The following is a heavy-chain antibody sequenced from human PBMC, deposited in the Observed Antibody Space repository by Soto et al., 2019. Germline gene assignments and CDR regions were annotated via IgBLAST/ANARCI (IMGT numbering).Heavy chain of an antibody. Sequence: QVQLVQSGAEVKKARSSVKVACKAAGGSFSMYTVFWVRQAPGQGLEWMGRIIPMLDIANYAQNFQGRVTFNADKSTDTVYMEMISLRSDDTGIYYFTLGSWSAEVFDIWGQGTLVTVSS. D-gene: IGHD6-13*01. CDR1: GGSFSMYT. J-gene: IGHJ3*02. CDR3: TLGSWSAEVFDI. V-gene: IGHV1-69*02. CDR2: IIPMLDIA.